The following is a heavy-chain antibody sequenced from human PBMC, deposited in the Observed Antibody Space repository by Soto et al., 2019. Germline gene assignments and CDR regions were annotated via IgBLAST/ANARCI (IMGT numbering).Heavy chain of an antibody. Sequence: GESLKISCVASGFTFSSYWMSWVRQAPGKGLEWVANIKQDGSEKYYVDSVKGRFTISRDNAKNSLYRQMNSLRAEDTAVYYCARDNGFFVYFWGSYRLYLFAYWAQGPLDPVSS. D-gene: IGHD3-16*01. CDR3: ARDNGFFVYFWGSYRLYLFAY. J-gene: IGHJ4*02. CDR1: GFTFSSYW. V-gene: IGHV3-7*01. CDR2: IKQDGSEK.